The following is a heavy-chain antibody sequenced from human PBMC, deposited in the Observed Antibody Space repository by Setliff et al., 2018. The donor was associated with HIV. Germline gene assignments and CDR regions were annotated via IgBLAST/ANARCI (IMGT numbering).Heavy chain of an antibody. D-gene: IGHD6-25*01. CDR3: ARDVGSSAWPFDH. CDR1: SASISNYH. Sequence: SETLSLTCAVSSASISNYHWSWIRQTPGKGLEWIGSIYTSGSTNYNPSLKSRVSVSIGPSKNQFSLNLSSVTAADTAVYYCARDVGSSAWPFDHWGQGTLVTVSS. J-gene: IGHJ4*02. V-gene: IGHV4-4*09. CDR2: IYTSGST.